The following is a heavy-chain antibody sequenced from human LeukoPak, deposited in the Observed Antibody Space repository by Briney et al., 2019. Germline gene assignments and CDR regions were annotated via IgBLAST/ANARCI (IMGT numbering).Heavy chain of an antibody. D-gene: IGHD3-22*01. CDR1: GFTVSSNY. CDR2: IYSGGST. CDR3: ARPMVPHSSGYYEDY. V-gene: IGHV3-66*02. Sequence: GGSLRLSCAAPGFTVSSNYMSRVRQAPGKGLEWVSVIYSGGSTYYADSVKGRFTISRDNSKNTLYLQMNSLRAEDTAVYYCARPMVPHSSGYYEDYWGQGTLVTVSS. J-gene: IGHJ4*02.